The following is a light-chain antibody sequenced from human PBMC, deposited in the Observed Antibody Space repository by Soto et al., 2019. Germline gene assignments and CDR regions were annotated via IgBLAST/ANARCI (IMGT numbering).Light chain of an antibody. J-gene: IGKJ1*01. Sequence: DIQMTQSPSTLSASVGERVTITCRASQSVSNWLAWYQQKPGKAPNLLIYDVSSLESGVPSRFSGSGSGTEFILTISSLQPDEFATYYCQQYYSYSWTCGQGTKVEMK. CDR1: QSVSNW. CDR2: DVS. V-gene: IGKV1-5*01. CDR3: QQYYSYSWT.